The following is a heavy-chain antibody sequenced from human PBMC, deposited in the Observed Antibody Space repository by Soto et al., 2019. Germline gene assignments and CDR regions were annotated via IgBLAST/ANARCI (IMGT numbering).Heavy chain of an antibody. CDR3: ARDPYGPLDS. CDR2: IDPRSGAS. Sequence: ASVKVSCKPSGYPFTDLYIHWVRQAPGVGLEWMGWIDPRSGASRKTQRFQGRFTTTRHTSTTTVYMELSSLRSDDTAVYFCARDPYGPLDSWGQGTLVTVSS. D-gene: IGHD3-10*01. CDR1: GYPFTDLY. V-gene: IGHV1-2*02. J-gene: IGHJ4*02.